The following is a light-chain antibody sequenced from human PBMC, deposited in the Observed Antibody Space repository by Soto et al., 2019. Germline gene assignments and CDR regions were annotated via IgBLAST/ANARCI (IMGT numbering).Light chain of an antibody. CDR2: TAS. J-gene: IGKJ5*01. V-gene: IGKV1-9*01. Sequence: DIQLTQSPSFLSASVGDRVTITCRASQGISSSLAWYQQKPGKAPKLLIYTASNLQGGVPSRFSGSGSGTEFTFTISGLQPEDFATYFCQQLNDYPITFGQGTRLENK. CDR3: QQLNDYPIT. CDR1: QGISSS.